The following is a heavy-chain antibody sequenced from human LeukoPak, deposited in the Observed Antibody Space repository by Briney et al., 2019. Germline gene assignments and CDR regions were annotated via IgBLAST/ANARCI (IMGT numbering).Heavy chain of an antibody. CDR2: IIPILGIA. CDR1: GGTFSSYT. Sequence: SVKVSCKASGGTFSSYTISWVRQAPGQGLEWMGRIIPILGIANYAQKFQGRVTITADKSTSTAYKELSSLRSEDTAVYYCARSLGDSSGYYPLPFDYWGQGTLVIVSS. V-gene: IGHV1-69*02. D-gene: IGHD3-22*01. J-gene: IGHJ4*02. CDR3: ARSLGDSSGYYPLPFDY.